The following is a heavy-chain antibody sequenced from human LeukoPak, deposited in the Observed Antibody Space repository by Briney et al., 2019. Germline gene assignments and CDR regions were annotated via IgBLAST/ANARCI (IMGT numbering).Heavy chain of an antibody. Sequence: GGSLRLSCAASGFTFSSYGMHWVRQAPGKGLEWVAVISYDGSNKYYADSVKGRFTISRDDSKNTLYLQMNSLRAEDTAVYYCAKETCSSTSCSTDYWGQGTLVTVSS. CDR1: GFTFSSYG. CDR2: ISYDGSNK. V-gene: IGHV3-30*18. D-gene: IGHD2-2*01. J-gene: IGHJ4*02. CDR3: AKETCSSTSCSTDY.